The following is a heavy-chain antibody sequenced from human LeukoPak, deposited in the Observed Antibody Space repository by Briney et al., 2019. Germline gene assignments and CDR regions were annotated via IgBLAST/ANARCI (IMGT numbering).Heavy chain of an antibody. J-gene: IGHJ4*02. CDR3: ARHRAYSSSSPFDY. V-gene: IGHV4-59*08. CDR1: GGPMSSLY. D-gene: IGHD6-6*01. CDR2: IYYTGST. Sequence: PSETLSLTCSVSGGPMSSLYWSWIRQPPGKGLEGIGYIYYTGSTNYNPSLKSRVTMFVDMSKNQFSLRLSSVTAADTAVYYCARHRAYSSSSPFDYWGQGTLVTVSS.